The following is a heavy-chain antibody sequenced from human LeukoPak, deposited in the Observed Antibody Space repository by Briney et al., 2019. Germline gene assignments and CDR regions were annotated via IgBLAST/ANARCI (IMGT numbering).Heavy chain of an antibody. CDR2: IYYSGST. V-gene: IGHV4-59*01. Sequence: SETLSLTCTVSGGSISGYYWTWIRQPPGKGLECIGYIYYSGSTNYNPSLKSRVTISVDTSKHQFSLKLSSVTAADTAVYFCARIMAVRGAPDYSHYGIDVWGQGTTVTVSS. CDR3: ARIMAVRGAPDYSHYGIDV. J-gene: IGHJ6*02. D-gene: IGHD3-10*01. CDR1: GGSISGYY.